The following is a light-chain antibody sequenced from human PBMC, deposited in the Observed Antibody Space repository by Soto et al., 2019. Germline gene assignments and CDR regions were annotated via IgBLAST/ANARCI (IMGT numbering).Light chain of an antibody. CDR3: SSYTSSSTLV. CDR2: EVS. Sequence: HSALTQPASVSGSPGQSITISCTGTSSDVGGYNYVSWYQQQAGKAPKLIIHEVSNRPSGVSNRFSGSKSGNTASLTISGLQAEDEADYYCSSYTSSSTLVFGTGTKVTVL. J-gene: IGLJ1*01. V-gene: IGLV2-14*01. CDR1: SSDVGGYNY.